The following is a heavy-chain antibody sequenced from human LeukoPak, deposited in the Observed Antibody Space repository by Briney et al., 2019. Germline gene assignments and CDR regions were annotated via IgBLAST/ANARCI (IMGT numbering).Heavy chain of an antibody. V-gene: IGHV3-64D*06. J-gene: IGHJ6*02. Sequence: PGGSLRLSCSASGFSCSSSAMYWVRQARGKGLECVSAISSIGGSTYYADSVKGRFTISRDNSKNTLYLQMSSLRAEDTAVYYCVKGAGTTWIYYYSMDVWGQGTTVTVSS. CDR3: VKGAGTTWIYYYSMDV. CDR1: GFSCSSSA. D-gene: IGHD1-7*01. CDR2: ISSIGGST.